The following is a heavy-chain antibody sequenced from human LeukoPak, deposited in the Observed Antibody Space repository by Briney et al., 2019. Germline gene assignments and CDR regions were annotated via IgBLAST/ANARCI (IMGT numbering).Heavy chain of an antibody. V-gene: IGHV1-2*02. CDR1: GYTFTDYY. J-gene: IGHJ4*02. CDR2: INPNDGDT. CDR3: ARANFLYCSSSTCLSDY. D-gene: IGHD2-2*01. Sequence: ASVKVSCKASGYTFTDYYMHWVRQAPGQGFEWMGWINPNDGDTNYAQKFQGRVTMTRDTSISTAHMEVSRLRSDDTAVYYCARANFLYCSSSTCLSDYWGQGTLVTVSS.